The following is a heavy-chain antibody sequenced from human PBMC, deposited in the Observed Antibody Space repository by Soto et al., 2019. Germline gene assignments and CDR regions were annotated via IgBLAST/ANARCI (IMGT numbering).Heavy chain of an antibody. V-gene: IGHV3-23*01. CDR2: ISGSGGST. D-gene: IGHD2-8*01. CDR1: GLTFSSYA. J-gene: IGHJ6*02. Sequence: EVQLLESGGGLVQPGGSLRLSCAASGLTFSSYAMSWVRQAPGKGLEWVSTISGSGGSTYYADSVKGRFTISRDNSKNTLYLQMNSLRAEDTAVYYCAKERCEGYGMDVWGQGTTVTVSS. CDR3: AKERCEGYGMDV.